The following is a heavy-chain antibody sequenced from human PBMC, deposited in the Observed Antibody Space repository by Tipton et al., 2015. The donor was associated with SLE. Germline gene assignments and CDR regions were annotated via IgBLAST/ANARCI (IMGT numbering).Heavy chain of an antibody. J-gene: IGHJ3*02. V-gene: IGHV4-34*01. CDR2: TNDSGKT. CDR3: ARPYDFWSGLVFDI. D-gene: IGHD3-3*01. Sequence: TLSLTCAVYGGSLSGHYWSWIRQSPGKGLECIGETNDSGKTNYNAALESRATISVDTSRNQFSLKLSSVTAADTAVYYCARPYDFWSGLVFDIWGQGTMVTVSS. CDR1: GGSLSGHY.